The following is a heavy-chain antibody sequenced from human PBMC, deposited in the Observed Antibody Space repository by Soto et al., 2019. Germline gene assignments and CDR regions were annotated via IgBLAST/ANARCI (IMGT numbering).Heavy chain of an antibody. CDR2: ITSSSTYI. D-gene: IGHD3-10*01. Sequence: GGSLRLSCAASGFTFISYSMNWVRQAPGKGLEWVSSITSSSTYIHYADSVKGRFTISRDNAKTSLYLQLNSLRDEDTAVYYCARGVARGAQLIFQYFDYWGQGTLVTVSS. CDR3: ARGVARGAQLIFQYFDY. CDR1: GFTFISYS. V-gene: IGHV3-21*06. J-gene: IGHJ4*02.